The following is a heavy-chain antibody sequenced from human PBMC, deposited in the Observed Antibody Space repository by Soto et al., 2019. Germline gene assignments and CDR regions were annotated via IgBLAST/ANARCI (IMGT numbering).Heavy chain of an antibody. V-gene: IGHV2-5*02. CDR2: IYWDDDK. CDR1: GFSLSTSGVG. J-gene: IGHJ5*02. Sequence: QITLKESGPTLVKPTQTLTLTCTFSGFSLSTSGVGVGWIRQPPGKALEWLALIYWDDDKRYSPSLKSRLTITKDTSKNQVVLTMTNMDPVDTATYYCAHYGSGSYEYENNWFDPWGQGTLVTVSS. CDR3: AHYGSGSYEYENNWFDP. D-gene: IGHD3-10*01.